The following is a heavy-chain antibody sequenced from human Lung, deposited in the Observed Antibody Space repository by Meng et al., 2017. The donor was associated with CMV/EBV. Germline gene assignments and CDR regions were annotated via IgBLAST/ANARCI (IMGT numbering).Heavy chain of an antibody. CDR2: IEPDDSHT. D-gene: IGHD3-10*01. V-gene: IGHV5-51*01. CDR1: QDTFSNYW. Sequence: GGSXRLXCKTSQDTFSNYWIGWVRQMPGKGLEWMGIIEPDDSHTRNNPSFQGRVTLSVDKSITTAYLYWSSLKASDTAIYYCARVKKTWFWFGPWGQGTQVTVSS. CDR3: ARVKKTWFWFGP. J-gene: IGHJ5*01.